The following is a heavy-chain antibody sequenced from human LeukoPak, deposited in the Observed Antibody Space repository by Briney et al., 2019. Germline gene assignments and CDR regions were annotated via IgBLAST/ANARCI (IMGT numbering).Heavy chain of an antibody. Sequence: PGGSLRLSCAASGFTFSDFYMSWIRQAPGKGLESVSYISGSSSNTNYADSVKGRFTISRDNAKKTLYLQMNSLRPEDTAVYYCTRHPAEGGYWGQGTLVTVSS. D-gene: IGHD2-15*01. CDR2: ISGSSSNT. CDR3: TRHPAEGGY. J-gene: IGHJ4*02. V-gene: IGHV3-11*03. CDR1: GFTFSDFY.